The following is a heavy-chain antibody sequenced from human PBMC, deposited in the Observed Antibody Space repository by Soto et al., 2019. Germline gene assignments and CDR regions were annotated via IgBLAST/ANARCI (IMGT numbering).Heavy chain of an antibody. CDR2: IKSKADGGTT. CDR3: TTTGTIDY. J-gene: IGHJ4*02. Sequence: VQLVESGGGVVQPGRSLRLSCAASGFTFSNAWMTWVRQAPGKGLEWVGRIKSKADGGTTYYAEPVKGRFTISRDDSKNVVCLQMNSLKTEDTAVYYCTTTGTIDYWGQGTLVTVSS. D-gene: IGHD1-1*01. V-gene: IGHV3-15*01. CDR1: GFTFSNAW.